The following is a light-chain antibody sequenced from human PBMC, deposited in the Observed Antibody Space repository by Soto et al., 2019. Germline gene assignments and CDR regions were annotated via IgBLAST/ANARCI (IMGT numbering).Light chain of an antibody. CDR1: RTIAGN. CDR2: LTS. V-gene: IGKV3D-15*01. CDR3: QPYDDWPPIP. J-gene: IGKJ5*01. Sequence: VMAHFPGTLSASPGPRVTLSCRASRTIAGNVAWCQHKPGQAPRLLIFLTSVRATGVPDRFSGSGSGEEFALTISRLHSEDSAVYYCQPYDDWPPIPFGQGARLE.